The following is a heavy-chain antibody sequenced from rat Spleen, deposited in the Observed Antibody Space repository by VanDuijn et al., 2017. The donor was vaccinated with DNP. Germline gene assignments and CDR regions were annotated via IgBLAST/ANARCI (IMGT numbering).Heavy chain of an antibody. CDR1: GFTFSNYY. CDR3: ANDSYYYAMDA. CDR2: ISPSGSRT. V-gene: IGHV5-25*01. Sequence: EVQLVESGGGLVQPGRSLRLSCAASGFTFSNYYMAWVRQAPEKGLEWVAAISPSGSRTYYPDSVKGRFTISRDNAKSSLYLQMNSLKSEDTATYYCANDSYYYAMDAWGQGTSVTVSS. J-gene: IGHJ4*01.